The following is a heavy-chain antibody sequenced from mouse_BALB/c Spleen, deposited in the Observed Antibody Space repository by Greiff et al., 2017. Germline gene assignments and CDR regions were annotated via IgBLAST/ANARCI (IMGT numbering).Heavy chain of an antibody. Sequence: EVKLQESGPGLVKPSQSLSLTCSVTGYSITSGYYWNWIRQFPGNKLEWMGYISYDGSNNYNPSLKNRISITRDTSKNQFFLKLNSVTTEDTATYYCARWDYSYYFDYWGQGTTLTVSS. D-gene: IGHD1-1*01. CDR2: ISYDGSN. CDR3: ARWDYSYYFDY. J-gene: IGHJ2*01. V-gene: IGHV3-6*02. CDR1: GYSITSGYY.